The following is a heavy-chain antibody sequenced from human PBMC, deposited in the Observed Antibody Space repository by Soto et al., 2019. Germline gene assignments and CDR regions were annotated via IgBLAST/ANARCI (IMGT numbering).Heavy chain of an antibody. D-gene: IGHD3-3*01. CDR3: ARAMRGFLEWGTGGMDV. CDR2: IKQDGSEK. J-gene: IGHJ6*02. CDR1: GFTFSSYW. V-gene: IGHV3-7*05. Sequence: EVQLVESGGGLVQPGGSLRLSCAASGFTFSSYWMSWVRQAPGKGLEWVANIKQDGSEKYYVDSVKGRFTISRDNAKNSLYLQMNSLRAEDTAVYYCARAMRGFLEWGTGGMDVWGQGTTVTVSS.